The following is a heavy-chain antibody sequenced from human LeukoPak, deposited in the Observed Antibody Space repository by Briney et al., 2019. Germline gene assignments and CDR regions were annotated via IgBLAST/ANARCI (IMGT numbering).Heavy chain of an antibody. CDR3: ARSLHYYGSGSPPVAWFDP. J-gene: IGHJ5*02. D-gene: IGHD3-10*01. V-gene: IGHV1-3*01. CDR2: INAGNGNT. CDR1: GYTFTSYA. Sequence: ASVKVSCKASGYTFTSYAMHWVRQAPGQRLEWMGWINAGNGNTKYSQKFQGRVTITRYTSASTAYMELSSLRSEDTAVYYCARSLHYYGSGSPPVAWFDPWGQGTLVTVSS.